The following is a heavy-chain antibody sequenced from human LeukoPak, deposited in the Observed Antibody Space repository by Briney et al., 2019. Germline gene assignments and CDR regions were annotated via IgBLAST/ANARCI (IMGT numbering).Heavy chain of an antibody. D-gene: IGHD3-22*01. CDR2: ISWNSGSI. J-gene: IGHJ4*02. CDR3: AKDISYYDSSGYYNY. CDR1: GFTLDDYA. V-gene: IGHV3-9*01. Sequence: GGSLRLSCAASGFTLDDYAMHWVRQAPGKGLEWVSGISWNSGSIGYADSVKGRFTISRDNAKNSLYLQMNSLRAGDTALYYCAKDISYYDSSGYYNYWGQGTLVTVSS.